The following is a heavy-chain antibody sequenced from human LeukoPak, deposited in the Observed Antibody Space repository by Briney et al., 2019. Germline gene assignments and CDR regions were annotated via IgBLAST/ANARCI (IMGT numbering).Heavy chain of an antibody. CDR1: GGSFSGYY. Sequence: SETLSLTCAVYGGSFSGYYWSWIRQPPGKGLEWIGEINHSGSTNYNPSLKSRVTISVDTSKNQFSLKLSSVTAADTAVYYCARAGLVKAYVYWGQGTLVTVSS. V-gene: IGHV4-34*01. D-gene: IGHD6-19*01. CDR3: ARAGLVKAYVY. J-gene: IGHJ4*02. CDR2: INHSGST.